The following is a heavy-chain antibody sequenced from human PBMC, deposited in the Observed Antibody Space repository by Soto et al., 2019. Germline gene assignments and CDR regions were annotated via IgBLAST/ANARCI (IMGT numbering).Heavy chain of an antibody. Sequence: GGSLRLSCAASGFTFSSYSMNWVRQAPGKGLEWVSSISSSSSYIYYADSVKGRLTISRDNAKNSLYLQMNSLRAEDTAVYYCARDLCSSTSCYTTYYYDGMDVWGQGTTVTVSS. J-gene: IGHJ6*02. D-gene: IGHD2-2*02. CDR1: GFTFSSYS. CDR2: ISSSSSYI. CDR3: ARDLCSSTSCYTTYYYDGMDV. V-gene: IGHV3-21*01.